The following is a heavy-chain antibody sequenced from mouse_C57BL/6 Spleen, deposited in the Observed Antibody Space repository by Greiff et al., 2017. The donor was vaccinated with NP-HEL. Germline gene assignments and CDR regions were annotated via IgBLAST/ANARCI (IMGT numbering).Heavy chain of an antibody. CDR1: GFTFSSYA. Sequence: EVKVEESGGGLVKPGGSLKLSCAASGFTFSSYAMSWVRQTPEKRLEWVATISDGGSYTYYPDNVKGRFTISRDNAKNNLYLQMSHLKSEDTAMYYCARAYSYYFDYWGQGTTLTVSS. V-gene: IGHV5-4*03. D-gene: IGHD2-10*01. CDR2: ISDGGSYT. J-gene: IGHJ2*01. CDR3: ARAYSYYFDY.